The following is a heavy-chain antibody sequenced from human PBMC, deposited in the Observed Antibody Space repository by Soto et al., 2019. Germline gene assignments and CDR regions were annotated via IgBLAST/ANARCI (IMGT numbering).Heavy chain of an antibody. V-gene: IGHV4-34*01. CDR3: ARDGVGYSYGYLYYYYMDV. CDR2: INHSGST. J-gene: IGHJ6*03. Sequence: QVQLQQWGAGLLKPSETLSLTCAVYGGSFSGYYWSWIRQPPGKGLEWIGEINHSGSTNYNPSLKSRVTISVDTSKNQFSLKLSSGTAADTAVYYCARDGVGYSYGYLYYYYMDVWGKGTTVTVSS. CDR1: GGSFSGYY. D-gene: IGHD5-18*01.